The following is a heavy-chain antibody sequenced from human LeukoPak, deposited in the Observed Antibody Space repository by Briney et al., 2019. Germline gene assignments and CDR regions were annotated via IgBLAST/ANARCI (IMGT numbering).Heavy chain of an antibody. Sequence: SETLSLTCVVYGGPFGVYYWSWVRQPPGKGLEWIGEINHSGSTNYNPSLKSRVTISVDTSKNHFSLKLSSVTAADTAVYHCAGPGAGDLDYWGQGTLVTVSS. V-gene: IGHV4-34*01. CDR1: GGPFGVYY. CDR3: AGPGAGDLDY. D-gene: IGHD3-10*01. CDR2: INHSGST. J-gene: IGHJ4*02.